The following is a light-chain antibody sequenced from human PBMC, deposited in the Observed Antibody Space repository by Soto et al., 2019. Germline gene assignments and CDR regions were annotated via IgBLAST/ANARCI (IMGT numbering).Light chain of an antibody. CDR2: DVS. V-gene: IGKV3-11*01. CDR1: QSVSSY. CDR3: QQRNYWQVT. Sequence: EVVLTQSPVPLSLSPGEKATLSFRASQSVSSYLAWYQQKPGQAPRLVIYDVSNRATGIPARFSGSGYGTDFNLTISSLETEDFAVYYCQQRNYWQVTFGQGTRLEIK. J-gene: IGKJ5*01.